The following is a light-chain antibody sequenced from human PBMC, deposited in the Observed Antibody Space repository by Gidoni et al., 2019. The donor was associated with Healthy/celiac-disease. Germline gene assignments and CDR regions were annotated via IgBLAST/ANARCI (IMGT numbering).Light chain of an antibody. CDR1: ETIDYN. J-gene: IGKJ4*01. CDR2: GAS. Sequence: ETVLTQSPVTLSVSSGERASLSFRASETIDYNLAWYQQKPGQAPRLLIYGASIRATGVPDRFRGSGSGTEFTLTISSLQSEDFAFYYCQQYSNWPPFTFGGGTKVEMK. V-gene: IGKV3-15*01. CDR3: QQYSNWPPFT.